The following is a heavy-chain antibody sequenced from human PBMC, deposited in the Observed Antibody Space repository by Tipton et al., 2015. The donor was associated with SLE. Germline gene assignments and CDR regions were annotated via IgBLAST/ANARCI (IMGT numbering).Heavy chain of an antibody. CDR1: GGSFSGYY. J-gene: IGHJ4*02. Sequence: LRLSCAVHGGSFSGYYWSWIRQPPGKGLEWIGEINHSGSTNYNPSFKSRVTISVDTSKNQFSLKLSSVTAADTAVYYCASERTGGYFDYWGQGTLVTVSS. CDR2: INHSGST. V-gene: IGHV4-34*01. D-gene: IGHD7-27*01. CDR3: ASERTGGYFDY.